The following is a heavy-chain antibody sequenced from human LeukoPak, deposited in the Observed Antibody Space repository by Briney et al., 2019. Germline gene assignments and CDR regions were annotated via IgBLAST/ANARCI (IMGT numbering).Heavy chain of an antibody. D-gene: IGHD6-19*01. V-gene: IGHV4-39*07. CDR1: GGSISSSSYY. Sequence: SETLSLTCTVSGGSISSSSYYWGWIRQPPGKGLEWIGSIYYSGSTYYNPSLKSRVTISVDTSKNQFSLKLSSVTAADTAVYYCARASKQWLVRDYYYGMDVWGQGTRSPSP. CDR3: ARASKQWLVRDYYYGMDV. CDR2: IYYSGST. J-gene: IGHJ6*02.